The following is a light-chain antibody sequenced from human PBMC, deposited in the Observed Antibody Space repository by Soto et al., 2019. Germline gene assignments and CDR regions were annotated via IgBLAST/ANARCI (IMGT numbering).Light chain of an antibody. J-gene: IGKJ4*01. V-gene: IGKV1-8*01. CDR2: AAS. Sequence: AIRMTQSPSSLSASTGDRVTITCRASQGISSYLAWYQQKPGKAPKLLTYAASTLQSGVPSRFSGSGSGTDFTLTISCLQSEDFATDYCQQYYSYPLTFGGGTKVEIK. CDR3: QQYYSYPLT. CDR1: QGISSY.